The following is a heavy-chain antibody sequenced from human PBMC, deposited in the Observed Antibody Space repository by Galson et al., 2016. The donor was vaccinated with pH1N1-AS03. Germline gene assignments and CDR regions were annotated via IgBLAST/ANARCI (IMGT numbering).Heavy chain of an antibody. V-gene: IGHV4-39*01. CDR3: ALTMGGTPDFGY. CDR2: IYYTGSP. J-gene: IGHJ4*02. D-gene: IGHD1-26*01. CDR1: GGSITRSGLS. Sequence: SETLSLTCSVSGGSITRSGLSWGWIRQPPGKGLEWTGNIYYTGSPNYNPSHRSRVTISRDTAKNQFLLKVTSVTAADTAVYYCALTMGGTPDFGYWGRESWSPSPQ.